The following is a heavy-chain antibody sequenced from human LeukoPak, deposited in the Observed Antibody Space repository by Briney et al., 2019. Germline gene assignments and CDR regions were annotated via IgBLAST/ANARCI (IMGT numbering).Heavy chain of an antibody. CDR3: AGVLVVTAIFDY. J-gene: IGHJ4*02. D-gene: IGHD2-21*02. Sequence: ASVKVSCKASGGTFSSYAISWVRQAPGQRLEWMGRINAGNGNTKYSQKFQGRVTITRDTSASTAYMELSSLRSEDTAVYYCAGVLVVTAIFDYWGQGTLVTVSS. CDR2: INAGNGNT. CDR1: GGTFSSYA. V-gene: IGHV1-3*01.